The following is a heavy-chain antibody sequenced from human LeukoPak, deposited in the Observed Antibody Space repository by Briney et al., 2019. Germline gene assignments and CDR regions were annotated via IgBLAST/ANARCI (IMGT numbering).Heavy chain of an antibody. D-gene: IGHD6-6*01. J-gene: IGHJ6*02. CDR2: ISSSSSYI. CDR1: GFTFSSYS. V-gene: IGHV3-21*01. Sequence: GGSLRLSCAASGFTFSSYSMNWVRQAPGKGLEWVSSISSSSSYIYYADSVKGRFTNSRDNAKNSLYLQMNSLRAEDTAVYYCARDLEYSSSWGMDVWGQGTTVTVSS. CDR3: ARDLEYSSSWGMDV.